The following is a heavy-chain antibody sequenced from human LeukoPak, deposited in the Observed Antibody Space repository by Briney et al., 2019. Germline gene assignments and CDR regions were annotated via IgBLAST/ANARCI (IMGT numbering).Heavy chain of an antibody. Sequence: SVKVSCKASGFIFSRSSIQWVRQARGQRPEWMGWIVVGSGNTKYAQTFQERVTITSDWSTDTAYMELNSLRSDDTAVYYCAAEVPGDSGSGRIRFDPWGQGTPVTVSS. D-gene: IGHD3-10*01. CDR2: IVVGSGNT. CDR3: AAEVPGDSGSGRIRFDP. CDR1: GFIFSRSS. V-gene: IGHV1-58*02. J-gene: IGHJ5*02.